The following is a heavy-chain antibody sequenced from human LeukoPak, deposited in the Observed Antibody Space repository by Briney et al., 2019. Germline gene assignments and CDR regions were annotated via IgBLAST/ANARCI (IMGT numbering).Heavy chain of an antibody. CDR3: ARDPGRGAFDI. D-gene: IGHD2-8*02. Sequence: PSETLSLTCTVSGGSISSYYWSWIRQPPGKGLEWIGYIYYSGSTNYNPSLKSRVTISVDTSKNQFSLKLSSVTAADTAVYYCARDPGRGAFDIWGQGTVVTVSS. J-gene: IGHJ3*02. CDR1: GGSISSYY. V-gene: IGHV4-59*01. CDR2: IYYSGST.